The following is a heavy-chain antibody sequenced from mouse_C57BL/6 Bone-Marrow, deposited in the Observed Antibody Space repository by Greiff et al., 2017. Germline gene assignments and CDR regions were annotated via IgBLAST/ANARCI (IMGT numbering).Heavy chain of an antibody. CDR2: ISSGSSTI. CDR3: ARHQGVYFDY. V-gene: IGHV5-17*01. J-gene: IGHJ2*01. CDR1: GFTFSDYG. D-gene: IGHD3-2*02. Sequence: EVKLVESGGGLVKPGGSLKLSCAASGFTFSDYGMHWVRQAPEKGLEWVAYISSGSSTIYYADTVKGRFTISRDNAKNTLFLQMTSLRSEDTAMYYCARHQGVYFDYWGQGTTLTVSS.